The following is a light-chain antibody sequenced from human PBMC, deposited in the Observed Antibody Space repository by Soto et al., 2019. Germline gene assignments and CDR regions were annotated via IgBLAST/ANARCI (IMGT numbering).Light chain of an antibody. Sequence: EIVLTQSPGTLSLSPGERATLSCRASQSIASNYLAWYHQKPGQAPRLLIYGASSRATGIPDTFSGSASVTDFTLTIGSLDHDDFAVYYGRLYGGSPITLGQGTRLEIK. CDR2: GAS. J-gene: IGKJ5*01. CDR3: RLYGGSPIT. CDR1: QSIASNY. V-gene: IGKV3-20*01.